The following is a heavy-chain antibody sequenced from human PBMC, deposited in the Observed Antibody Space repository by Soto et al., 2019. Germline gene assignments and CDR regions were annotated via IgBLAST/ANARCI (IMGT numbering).Heavy chain of an antibody. J-gene: IGHJ6*02. V-gene: IGHV1-8*01. CDR1: GYTFTSYD. Sequence: ASVKVSCKTSGYTFTSYDINWVRQAPGQGLEWVGWMNTNSDDTRSTQKFRGRLTLTRDKSMRAVYMKLSNLRPDDSAVYYCAREWSAAGHFYGMDVWGQGTTVTVSS. CDR2: MNTNSDDT. CDR3: AREWSAAGHFYGMDV. D-gene: IGHD6-13*01.